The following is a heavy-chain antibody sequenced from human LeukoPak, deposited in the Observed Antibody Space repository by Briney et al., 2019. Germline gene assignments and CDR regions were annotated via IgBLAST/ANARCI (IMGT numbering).Heavy chain of an antibody. CDR1: GFTFSSYA. J-gene: IGHJ4*02. Sequence: GGTLRLSCAASGFTFSSYAMSWVRQAPGKGLEWVSPISADGRSTYYADSVQGRFTISRDNSKNTLYLQMNSLRAEDTAVYYCAKEHILTGYSDYWGQGTLVTVSS. D-gene: IGHD3-9*01. V-gene: IGHV3-23*01. CDR3: AKEHILTGYSDY. CDR2: ISADGRST.